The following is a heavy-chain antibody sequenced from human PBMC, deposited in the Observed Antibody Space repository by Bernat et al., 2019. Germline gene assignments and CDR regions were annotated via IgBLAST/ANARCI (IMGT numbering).Heavy chain of an antibody. CDR1: GFTFSSYW. V-gene: IGHV3-7*04. Sequence: EVQLVESGGGLVQPGGSLRLSCAASGFTFSSYWMSWVRQAPGKGLEWVANIKQDGSEKYYVDSVKGRFTISRDNAKNSLYLQMSSLRAEDTAVYYCARVVETDAFDIWGQGTMVTVSS. CDR2: IKQDGSEK. CDR3: ARVVETDAFDI. J-gene: IGHJ3*02.